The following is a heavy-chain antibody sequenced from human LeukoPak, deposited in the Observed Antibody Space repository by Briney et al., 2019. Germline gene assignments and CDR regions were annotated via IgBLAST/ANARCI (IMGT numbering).Heavy chain of an antibody. CDR3: ATRGAYAGNYYLDY. CDR1: GGSISTSNYY. J-gene: IGHJ4*02. V-gene: IGHV4-39*01. CDR2: IFYSGST. D-gene: IGHD2-8*01. Sequence: PSETLSLTCTVSGGSISTSNYYWGWIRQPPGKGLEWIGNIFYSGSTYYNPSLKSRVTISVDTSKNQFSLNLSSVTAADTAVYYCATRGAYAGNYYLDYWGQGTLVTVSS.